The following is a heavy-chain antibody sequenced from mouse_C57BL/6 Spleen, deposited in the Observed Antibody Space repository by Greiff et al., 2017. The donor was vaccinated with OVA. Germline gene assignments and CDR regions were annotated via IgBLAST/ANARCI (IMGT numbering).Heavy chain of an antibody. CDR1: GYTFTDYC. Sequence: EVQLQQPGPELVKPGASVKISCKASGYTFTDYCMNWVKQSPGQSLEWIGDINPNNGGTSYNQKFKGKATLTVDKSASTAYMRLRSLTSEDSAVYDCARLRGYYFDYWGQGTTLTVSS. CDR2: INPNNGGT. CDR3: ARLRGYYFDY. J-gene: IGHJ2*01. V-gene: IGHV1-26*01.